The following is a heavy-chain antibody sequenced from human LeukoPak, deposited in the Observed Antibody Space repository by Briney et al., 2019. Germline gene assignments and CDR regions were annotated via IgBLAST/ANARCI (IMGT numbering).Heavy chain of an antibody. Sequence: GGSLRLSCAASGFTFSSYGMHWVRQAPGKGLEWVAAISYDGRNKEYVESVKGRFTISRNNSKNTLYLQMSRLRAEDTAVYNCAKDRGYSHGFDYWGQGTLVTVSS. CDR1: GFTFSSYG. V-gene: IGHV3-30*18. J-gene: IGHJ4*02. D-gene: IGHD5-18*01. CDR3: AKDRGYSHGFDY. CDR2: ISYDGRNK.